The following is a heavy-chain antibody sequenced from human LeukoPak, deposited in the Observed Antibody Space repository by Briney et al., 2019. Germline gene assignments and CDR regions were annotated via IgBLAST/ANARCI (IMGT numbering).Heavy chain of an antibody. V-gene: IGHV1-2*02. CDR1: GYTFTGYY. CDR2: ISPNSGGT. Sequence: ASVNVSCKASGYTFTGYYMHWVRQAPGQGLEWMGWISPNSGGTNYAQKFQGRVTMTRDTSISTAYMELSRLRSDDTAVYYCAKWLRLGNAFDIWGQGTMVTVSS. CDR3: AKWLRLGNAFDI. J-gene: IGHJ3*02. D-gene: IGHD5-12*01.